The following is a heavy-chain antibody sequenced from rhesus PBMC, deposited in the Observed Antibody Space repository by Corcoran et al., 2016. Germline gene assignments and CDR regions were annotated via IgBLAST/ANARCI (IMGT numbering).Heavy chain of an antibody. Sequence: QVQLQESGPGLVKPSETLPLTCAVSGASISSNYWSWIRQAPGKGREWIGRNYGSGGATDYNPSLKSRVTISIDTSKNQFSLKLSSVTAADTAVYYCAREEGTVTTVYFEFWGQGALVTVSS. CDR1: GASISSNY. CDR3: AREEGTVTTVYFEF. J-gene: IGHJ1*01. V-gene: IGHV4S2*01. CDR2: NYGSGGAT. D-gene: IGHD4-23*01.